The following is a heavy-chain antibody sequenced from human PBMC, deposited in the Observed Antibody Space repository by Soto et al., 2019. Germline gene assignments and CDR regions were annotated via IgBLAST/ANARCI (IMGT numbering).Heavy chain of an antibody. CDR3: ARVAGSL. CDR1: GFSVSSNY. J-gene: IGHJ4*02. Sequence: ESGGGLVQPGGSLRLSCAASGFSVSSNYMSWVRQAPGKGLEWVSFIYSGGSTYSADSVKGRFTISRDNSMNTMYLQMNSLRAEDPAVYYCARVAGSLWGQGTLVTVSS. CDR2: IYSGGST. V-gene: IGHV3-66*01. D-gene: IGHD1-26*01.